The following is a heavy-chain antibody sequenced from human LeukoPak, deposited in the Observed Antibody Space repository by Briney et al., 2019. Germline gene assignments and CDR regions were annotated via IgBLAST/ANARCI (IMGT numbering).Heavy chain of an antibody. Sequence: GGSLRLSCAASGFTFSSYWMHWVRQAPGKGLVWVSRINSDGSSTSYADSVKGRFTISRDNAKNTLYLQMNSLRAEDTAVYYCASNRVMVRGVISRDMDVWGKGTTVTVSS. D-gene: IGHD3-10*01. J-gene: IGHJ6*03. CDR1: GFTFSSYW. CDR2: INSDGSST. V-gene: IGHV3-74*01. CDR3: ASNRVMVRGVISRDMDV.